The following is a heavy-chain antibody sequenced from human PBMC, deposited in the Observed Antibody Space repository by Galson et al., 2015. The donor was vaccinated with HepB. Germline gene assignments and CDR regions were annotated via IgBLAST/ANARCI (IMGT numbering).Heavy chain of an antibody. CDR3: TTDLISYYYDSSGYSNFDY. Sequence: SLRLSCAASGFTFSNAWMSWVRQAPGKGLEWVGRIKSKTDGGTTDYAAPVKGRFTISRDDSKNTLYLQMNSLKTEDTAVYYCTTDLISYYYDSSGYSNFDYWGQGTLVTVSS. D-gene: IGHD3-22*01. CDR2: IKSKTDGGTT. CDR1: GFTFSNAW. J-gene: IGHJ4*02. V-gene: IGHV3-15*01.